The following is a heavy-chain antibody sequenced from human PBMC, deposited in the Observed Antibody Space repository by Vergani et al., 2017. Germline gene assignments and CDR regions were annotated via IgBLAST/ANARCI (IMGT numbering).Heavy chain of an antibody. V-gene: IGHV4-39*07. D-gene: IGHD5-12*01. CDR2: INHSGST. Sequence: QLQLQESGPGLVKPSETLSLTCTVSGGSISSSSYYWGWIRQPPGKGLEWIGEINHSGSTNYNPSLKSRVTISVDTSKNQFSLKLSSVTAADTAVYYCARAPGSGYSGYVSWFDPWGQGTLVTVSS. CDR1: GGSISSSSYY. CDR3: ARAPGSGYSGYVSWFDP. J-gene: IGHJ5*02.